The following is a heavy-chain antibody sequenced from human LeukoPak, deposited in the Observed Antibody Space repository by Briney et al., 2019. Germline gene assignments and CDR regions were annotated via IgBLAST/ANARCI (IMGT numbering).Heavy chain of an antibody. Sequence: GGSLRLSCAASGFTFSSYAMTWVRQAPGKGLEWVSAISTSGVSTYYADSVQGHFTISRDKAKNSLYLQMNSLRAEDTAIYYCAREGMVATFDYWGQGTLVTVSS. CDR2: ISTSGVST. V-gene: IGHV3-23*01. CDR3: AREGMVATFDY. CDR1: GFTFSSYA. D-gene: IGHD5-12*01. J-gene: IGHJ4*02.